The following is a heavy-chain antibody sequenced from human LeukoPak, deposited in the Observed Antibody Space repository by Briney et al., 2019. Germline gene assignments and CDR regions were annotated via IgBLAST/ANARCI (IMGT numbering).Heavy chain of an antibody. J-gene: IGHJ4*02. Sequence: PSETLSLTCTVSGGSITSYQWSWIRQPAGKGLEWIGRIYASGSSNYNPSLKSRVTMSVDTSKNQFSLKLRSVTAADTAVYYCARSYSSGWPYYFDYWGQGTLVTVSS. CDR1: GGSITSYQ. CDR2: IYASGSS. V-gene: IGHV4-4*07. D-gene: IGHD6-19*01. CDR3: ARSYSSGWPYYFDY.